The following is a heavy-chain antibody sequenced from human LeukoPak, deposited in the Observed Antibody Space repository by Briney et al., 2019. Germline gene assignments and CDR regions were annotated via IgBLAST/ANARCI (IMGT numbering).Heavy chain of an antibody. CDR3: ARDILGRSMKFDY. CDR2: INPNSGGT. J-gene: IGHJ4*02. CDR1: GYTFTVYF. V-gene: IGHV1-2*02. D-gene: IGHD2-15*01. Sequence: GASVKVSCKASGYTFTVYFMHWVRQAPGQGLEWMGWINPNSGGTNYAQKFQGRVTMTRDTSISTAYMELSRLRSDDTAVYYCARDILGRSMKFDYWGQGTLVTVSS.